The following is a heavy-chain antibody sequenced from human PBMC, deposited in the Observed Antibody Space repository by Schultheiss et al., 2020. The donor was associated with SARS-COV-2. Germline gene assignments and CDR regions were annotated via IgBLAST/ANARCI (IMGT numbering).Heavy chain of an antibody. CDR1: GFIFSGSA. Sequence: GGSLRLSCAASGFIFSGSAMHWVRQASGKGLEWVGRIRSKANNYATTYVASVQGRFTISRDDSKNTAYLQMNSLKAEDTAVYYCARVRRGDYFDYWGQGTLVTVSS. V-gene: IGHV3-73*01. CDR2: IRSKANNYAT. D-gene: IGHD3-10*01. CDR3: ARVRRGDYFDY. J-gene: IGHJ4*02.